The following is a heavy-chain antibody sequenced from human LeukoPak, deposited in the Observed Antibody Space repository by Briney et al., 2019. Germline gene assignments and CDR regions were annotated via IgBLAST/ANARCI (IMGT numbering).Heavy chain of an antibody. CDR2: IYYSGST. J-gene: IGHJ2*01. CDR1: RGSLSIYF. V-gene: IGHV4-59*01. D-gene: IGHD3-10*01. Sequence: SETLSHTSTDPRGSLSIYFWSSIRQPPGEGLGWIGHIYYSGSTNYNPSLKCRVTISVDTSKNQFSLKLSSVTAADTAVYYCARVDAWFGELFSWYFDLWGRGTLVTVSS. CDR3: ARVDAWFGELFSWYFDL.